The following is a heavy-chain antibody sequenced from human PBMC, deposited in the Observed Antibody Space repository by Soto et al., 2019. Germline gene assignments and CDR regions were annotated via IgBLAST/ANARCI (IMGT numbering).Heavy chain of an antibody. CDR3: ARGPVVTPFVDY. Sequence: ETLSLTFTVSGCSVTSGNYYWSWIRQPPGKGLEWIGHIYYSGSTNYNPSLKSRVTISVDASKNQFSLKLSSVTAADTAIYYCARGPVVTPFVDYWGQGTLVTVSS. D-gene: IGHD2-21*02. V-gene: IGHV4-61*01. CDR2: IYYSGST. CDR1: GCSVTSGNYY. J-gene: IGHJ4*02.